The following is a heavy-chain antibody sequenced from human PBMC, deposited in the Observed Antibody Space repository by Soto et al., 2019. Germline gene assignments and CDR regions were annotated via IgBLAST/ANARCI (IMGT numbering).Heavy chain of an antibody. Sequence: GESLKIYGKGSVYSFPSHWIAWVRQMPGKGLEWMGIIYPGDSDTRYSPSFQGQVTISADKSISTAYLQWSSLKASDTAMYYCARQLARLSWFGPWGQGTLVTVSS. V-gene: IGHV5-51*01. CDR3: ARQLARLSWFGP. CDR1: VYSFPSHW. CDR2: IYPGDSDT. D-gene: IGHD3-3*02. J-gene: IGHJ5*02.